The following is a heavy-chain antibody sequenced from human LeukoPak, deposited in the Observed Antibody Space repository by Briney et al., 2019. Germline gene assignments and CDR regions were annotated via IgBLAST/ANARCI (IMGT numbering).Heavy chain of an antibody. CDR1: GGTFISYA. CDR2: IIPIFGTA. Sequence: ASVKVSCKASGGTFISYAISWVRQAPGQGLEWMGGIIPIFGTANYAQKFQGRVTITADESTSTAYMELSSLRSEDTAVYYCAIIGYCSGGSCLTFDPWGQGTLVTVSS. CDR3: AIIGYCSGGSCLTFDP. J-gene: IGHJ5*02. V-gene: IGHV1-69*13. D-gene: IGHD2-15*01.